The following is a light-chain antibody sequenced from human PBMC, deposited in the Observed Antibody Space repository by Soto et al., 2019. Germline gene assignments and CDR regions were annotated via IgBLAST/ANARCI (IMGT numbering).Light chain of an antibody. CDR2: GAS. CDR3: QNYNRAPWT. Sequence: DIRMTQSPSSLSASVGDRVTITCRASEDISNYLAWYQQKPGKVPKLVIYGASTLQSGVPSRFSGSGSGTDFTLTISSLQTEDVATYYCQNYNRAPWTFGQGTKVESK. J-gene: IGKJ1*01. CDR1: EDISNY. V-gene: IGKV1-27*01.